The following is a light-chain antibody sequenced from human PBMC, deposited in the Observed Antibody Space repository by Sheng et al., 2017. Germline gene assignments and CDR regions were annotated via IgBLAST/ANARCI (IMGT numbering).Light chain of an antibody. V-gene: IGKV3-11*01. CDR1: QTISTY. CDR2: DAS. J-gene: IGKJ3*01. CDR3: QQRGNWPPRT. Sequence: VLTQSPATLSLSPGDTATLSCRASQTISTYLAWYQQKPGQAPRLLIFDASNMASGIPARFSGSGYGTHFTLTITNLEPEDFAVYYCQQRGNWPPRTFGPGTKLDFK.